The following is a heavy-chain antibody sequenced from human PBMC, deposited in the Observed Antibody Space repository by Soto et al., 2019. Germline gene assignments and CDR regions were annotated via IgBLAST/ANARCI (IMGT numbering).Heavy chain of an antibody. CDR2: IYYSGST. CDR1: GCFISRGGYY. V-gene: IGHV4-31*03. Sequence: TLSLTCPFSGCFISRGGYYWSWIRQDPGKGLEWVGYIYYSGSTYYNPSLKSRVTISVDTSKNQFSLKLSSVTAADTAVYYCARSDGRYWGQGTLVTVSS. J-gene: IGHJ4*02. CDR3: ARSDGRY.